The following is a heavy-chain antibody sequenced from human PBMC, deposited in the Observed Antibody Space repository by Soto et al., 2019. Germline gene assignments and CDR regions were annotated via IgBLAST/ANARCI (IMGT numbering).Heavy chain of an antibody. CDR3: ARGGSSSWYDK. V-gene: IGHV4-4*02. D-gene: IGHD6-13*01. CDR2: IYHSGGA. Sequence: QVQLQESGPGLVKPSGTLSLTCAVSGGSISSSNWWTWVRQPPGKGLEWIGEIYHSGGANYNPSLEGRVTISVDKSKNQVSLKLSSVTAADTAVYYCARGGSSSWYDKWGQGTLVTVSS. CDR1: GGSISSSNW. J-gene: IGHJ4*02.